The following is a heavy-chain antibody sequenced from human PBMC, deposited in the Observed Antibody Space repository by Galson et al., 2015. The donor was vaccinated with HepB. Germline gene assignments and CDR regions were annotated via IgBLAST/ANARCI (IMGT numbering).Heavy chain of an antibody. V-gene: IGHV3-73*01. J-gene: IGHJ6*02. CDR1: GFTFSGSG. Sequence: SLRLSCAASGFTFSGSGIHWVRQAPGKGLEWVGRIRNGANYYATAYAPSVRGGFTVSRDELKSTAYLQMNSLTPEDTAVYYCTRPGYGSSWFLDYAHGVDVWGQGTTVIVS. CDR3: TRPGYGSSWFLDYAHGVDV. CDR2: IRNGANYYAT. D-gene: IGHD3/OR15-3a*01.